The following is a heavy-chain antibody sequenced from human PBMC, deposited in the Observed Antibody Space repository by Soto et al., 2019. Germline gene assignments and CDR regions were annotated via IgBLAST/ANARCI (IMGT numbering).Heavy chain of an antibody. D-gene: IGHD5-18*01. J-gene: IGHJ4*02. Sequence: QVQLQESGPGLVKPSETLSLTCTASGGSVSSGNHYWSWIRQPPGKELEFIAYVFYSGSDNYNPSLKRRVTTSIDTSKNQFSLNLRSVTAADTAVYYCARGRGYGYGIDYWGQGALVTVSS. V-gene: IGHV4-61*01. CDR1: GGSVSSGNHY. CDR2: VFYSGSD. CDR3: ARGRGYGYGIDY.